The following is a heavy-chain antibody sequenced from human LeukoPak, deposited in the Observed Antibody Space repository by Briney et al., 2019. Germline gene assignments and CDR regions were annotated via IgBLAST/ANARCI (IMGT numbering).Heavy chain of an antibody. Sequence: KSSETLSLTCTVSGGSISSSSYYWGWIRQPPGKGLEWIGSIYYSGSTYYNPSLKSRVAISVDTTKNQFSLKLSSVTAADTAVYYCAKIVTTVTTTEGYWGQGTLVTVSS. J-gene: IGHJ4*02. CDR1: GGSISSSSYY. CDR2: IYYSGST. D-gene: IGHD4-17*01. V-gene: IGHV4-39*07. CDR3: AKIVTTVTTTEGY.